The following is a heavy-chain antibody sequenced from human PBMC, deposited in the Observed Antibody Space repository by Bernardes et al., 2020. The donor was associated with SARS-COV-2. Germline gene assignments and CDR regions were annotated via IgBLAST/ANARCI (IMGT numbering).Heavy chain of an antibody. CDR3: ARDVAGREDF. V-gene: IGHV3-30*19. CDR2: ISWDARDK. D-gene: IGHD1-26*01. Sequence: GGSLRLSCAASGFTFRSYAMHWVRQTPDKGLEWVGVISWDARDKYYGDSVKGRFIISRDNSINTLYLQMNSLRPEDTAVYYCARDVAGREDFWGQGTLVTVSS. J-gene: IGHJ4*02. CDR1: GFTFRSYA.